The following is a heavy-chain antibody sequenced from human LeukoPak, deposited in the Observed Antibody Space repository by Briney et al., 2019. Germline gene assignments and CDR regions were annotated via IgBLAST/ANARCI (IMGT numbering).Heavy chain of an antibody. CDR2: IRNKPNLYTT. CDR1: GFTFSDHF. J-gene: IGHJ4*02. V-gene: IGHV3-72*01. Sequence: PGGSLRLSCAASGFTFSDHFMDWVRQSPGKGLEWVGRIRNKPNLYTTEYAASVKGRFTISRDDSRNSIYMQMNSLETEDTSVYYCVRDPTRAECSDGSCYLDYWGQGILVSVSS. D-gene: IGHD2-15*01. CDR3: VRDPTRAECSDGSCYLDY.